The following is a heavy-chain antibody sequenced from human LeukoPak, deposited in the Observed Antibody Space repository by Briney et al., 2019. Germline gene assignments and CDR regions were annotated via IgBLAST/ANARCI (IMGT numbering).Heavy chain of an antibody. Sequence: GGSLRLSCAASGFTFSKYWMSWVRQAPGKGLEWVANIKQDGSEIYYVDSVKGRFTISRDNAKNSLYLQMNSLRVEDTAVYYCALNPDYYGSGSFDYWGQGTLVTVSS. CDR2: IKQDGSEI. D-gene: IGHD3-10*01. J-gene: IGHJ4*02. CDR1: GFTFSKYW. CDR3: ALNPDYYGSGSFDY. V-gene: IGHV3-7*01.